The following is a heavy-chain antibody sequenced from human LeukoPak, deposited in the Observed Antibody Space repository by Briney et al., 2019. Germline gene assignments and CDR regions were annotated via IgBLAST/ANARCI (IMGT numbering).Heavy chain of an antibody. Sequence: GESLKISCKGSGYSFTSYWIGWVRQMPGKGLEWMGIIYPGDPDTRYSPSFQGQVTISADKSISTAYLQWSSLKASDTAMYYCARRGYSYGPYVDCWGQGTLVTVSS. CDR1: GYSFTSYW. V-gene: IGHV5-51*01. CDR3: ARRGYSYGPYVDC. CDR2: IYPGDPDT. J-gene: IGHJ4*02. D-gene: IGHD5-18*01.